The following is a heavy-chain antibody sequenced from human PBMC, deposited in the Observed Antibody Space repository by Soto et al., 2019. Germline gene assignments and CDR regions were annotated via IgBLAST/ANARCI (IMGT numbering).Heavy chain of an antibody. CDR2: IIPIFGTA. D-gene: IGHD3-10*01. J-gene: IGHJ6*02. CDR3: ATLGRVTMVRGVSYGMDV. V-gene: IGHV1-69*06. Sequence: GASVKVSCKASGGTFSSYAISWVRQAPGQGLEWMGGIIPIFGTANYAQKFQGRVTMTEDTSTDTAYMEPSSLRSEDTAVYYCATLGRVTMVRGVSYGMDVWGQGTTVTVSS. CDR1: GGTFSSYA.